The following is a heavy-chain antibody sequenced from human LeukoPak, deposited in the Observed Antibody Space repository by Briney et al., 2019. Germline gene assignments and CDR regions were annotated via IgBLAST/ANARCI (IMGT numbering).Heavy chain of an antibody. V-gene: IGHV3-15*01. J-gene: IGHJ5*02. CDR3: STANKGYFP. CDR2: VKGKTDGGTT. Sequence: EGSLRLSCAASGFSFSGAWMSWVRQAPGKGLEWVGRVKGKTDGGTTDYAAPVRGRFTISRDDSKNTLYLQMNSLKIEDTAVYYCSTANKGYFPWGQGTLVTVSS. CDR1: GFSFSGAW. D-gene: IGHD1-26*01.